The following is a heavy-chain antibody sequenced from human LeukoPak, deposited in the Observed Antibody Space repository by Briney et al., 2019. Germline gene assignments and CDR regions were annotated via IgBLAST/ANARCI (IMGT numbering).Heavy chain of an antibody. Sequence: RGSLRLSCAASGFTFSSYGMHWVRRAPGKGLEWVAVIWFDGSNKYYAASVKGRFTISKDNSKNTLYLQMNSLSADDTAVYYCARQEAAAARDWFDSWGQGTLVTVSS. CDR3: ARQEAAAARDWFDS. CDR1: GFTFSSYG. CDR2: IWFDGSNK. D-gene: IGHD6-13*01. V-gene: IGHV3-33*01. J-gene: IGHJ5*01.